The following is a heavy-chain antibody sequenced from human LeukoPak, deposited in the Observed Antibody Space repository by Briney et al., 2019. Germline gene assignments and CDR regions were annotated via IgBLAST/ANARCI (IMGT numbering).Heavy chain of an antibody. CDR1: GFTFSDYY. CDR2: ISSSGSTI. D-gene: IGHD3-16*01. Sequence: PGGSLRLSCAASGFTFSDYYMSWIRQAPGKGLEWVSYISSSGSTIYYADSVKGRFTISRDNAKNSLYLQMNSLRAEDTAVYYCAKEGGIYYYYYYGMDVWGQGTTVTVSS. J-gene: IGHJ6*02. V-gene: IGHV3-11*04. CDR3: AKEGGIYYYYYYGMDV.